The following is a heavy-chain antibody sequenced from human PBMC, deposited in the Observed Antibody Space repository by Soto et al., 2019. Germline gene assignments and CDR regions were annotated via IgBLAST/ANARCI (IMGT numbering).Heavy chain of an antibody. Sequence: SETLSLTCTVSGGSISSYYWSWIRQPPGKGLEWIGYIYYSGNTNYNPSLKSRVTISVDTSKNQFSLKLSSVTAADTAVYCCARVLRERSGFTGSLDYYYYYYMDVWGKGTTVTVSS. D-gene: IGHD3-9*01. V-gene: IGHV4-59*08. CDR1: GGSISSYY. CDR2: IYYSGNT. J-gene: IGHJ6*03. CDR3: ARVLRERSGFTGSLDYYYYYYMDV.